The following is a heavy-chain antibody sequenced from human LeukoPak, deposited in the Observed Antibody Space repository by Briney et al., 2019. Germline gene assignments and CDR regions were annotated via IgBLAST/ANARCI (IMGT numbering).Heavy chain of an antibody. J-gene: IGHJ4*02. V-gene: IGHV1-46*01. CDR1: GYIFTSYY. Sequence: ASVKVSCKASGYIFTSYYMHWVRQAPGQGLEWMGIINPSGGSSTYAQKFQGRVTMTRDTSTSTVYMELSSLRSEDTAVYYCARERRAWGEDFWGQGTLVTVSS. CDR3: ARERRAWGEDF. D-gene: IGHD3-16*01. CDR2: INPSGGSS.